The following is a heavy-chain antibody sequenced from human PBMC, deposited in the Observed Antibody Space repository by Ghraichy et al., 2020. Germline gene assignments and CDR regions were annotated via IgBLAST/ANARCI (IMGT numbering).Heavy chain of an antibody. CDR1: GFMFNNWV. J-gene: IGHJ4*02. Sequence: GESLNISCAASGFMFNNWVMHWVRQAPGKGLEWVAVIWDDGSKKNYADSVKGRFTISRDNAKNTLYLQMNSLRAEDTAVYYCARGDRSVEGATWPDYWGQGTLVTVSS. D-gene: IGHD1-26*01. CDR2: IWDDGSKK. CDR3: ARGDRSVEGATWPDY. V-gene: IGHV3-33*01.